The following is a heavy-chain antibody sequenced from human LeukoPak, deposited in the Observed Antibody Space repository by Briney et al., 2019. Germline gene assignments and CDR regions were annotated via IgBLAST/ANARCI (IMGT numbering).Heavy chain of an antibody. Sequence: GGSLRLSCAASGFTFSGFEMNWVRQAPGKGLEWVSYISFSGSDIYYADSVRGRFTISRDNAKNSLYLQMNSPRVEDTAIYYCARRAVPDYWGQGALVTVSS. CDR1: GFTFSGFE. CDR3: ARRAVPDY. D-gene: IGHD6-19*01. CDR2: ISFSGSDI. V-gene: IGHV3-48*03. J-gene: IGHJ4*02.